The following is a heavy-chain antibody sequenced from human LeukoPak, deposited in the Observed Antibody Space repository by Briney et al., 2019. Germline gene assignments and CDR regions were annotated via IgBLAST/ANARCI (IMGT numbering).Heavy chain of an antibody. CDR3: AREEYLSGSYVDD. Sequence: ASVKVSCKDSGNIFNTYGFSWVRQAPGQGLEWIGWINVHKGNTNYAQKFQGRVTMTADTSTSTVYMELRSLTSDDTAVYYCAREEYLSGSYVDDWGQGTLITVSS. J-gene: IGHJ4*02. CDR2: INVHKGNT. D-gene: IGHD3-10*01. V-gene: IGHV1-18*01. CDR1: GNIFNTYG.